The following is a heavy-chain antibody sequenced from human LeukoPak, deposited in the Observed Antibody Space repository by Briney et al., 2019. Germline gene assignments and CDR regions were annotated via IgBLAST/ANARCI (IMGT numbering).Heavy chain of an antibody. J-gene: IGHJ3*02. Sequence: GGSLRLSCGPSGFTFTTYATSWVRQAPGKGLEWVSGIRAGSGSTYYADSVKGRFTISRDNSKNTRYLQMNSLRAEDTAVYYCAKDGGDGYNHDAFDIWGQGTMVTVSS. V-gene: IGHV3-23*01. CDR2: IRAGSGST. CDR1: GFTFTTYA. D-gene: IGHD5-24*01. CDR3: AKDGGDGYNHDAFDI.